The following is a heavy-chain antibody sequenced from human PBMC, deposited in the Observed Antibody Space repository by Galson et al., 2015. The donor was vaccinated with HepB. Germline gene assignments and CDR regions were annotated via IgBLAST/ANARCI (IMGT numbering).Heavy chain of an antibody. CDR3: ARGHCSSTSCYNRLTAFDI. D-gene: IGHD2-2*02. Sequence: ATLSLTCPVSGGSISSHYWSWLRQPAGKGLEWIGRIYTSGRTNYNPSLKSRVTMSVDTSKNQFSLKLSSVTAADTAVYYCARGHCSSTSCYNRLTAFDIWGQGTMVTVSS. V-gene: IGHV4-4*07. CDR2: IYTSGRT. CDR1: GGSISSHY. J-gene: IGHJ3*02.